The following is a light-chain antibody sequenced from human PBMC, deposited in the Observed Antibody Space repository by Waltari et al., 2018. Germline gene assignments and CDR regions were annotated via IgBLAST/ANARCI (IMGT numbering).Light chain of an antibody. CDR1: HGISNL. J-gene: IGKJ2*01. CDR2: GAS. CDR3: QRYQSAPYT. V-gene: IGKV1-27*01. Sequence: DIQMTQPPSSLSASVGDRVTITCRASHGISNLLAWYQQKPGKVPKLLIYGASILQSGVPSRFSGSGSGTDFTLTISSLQPEDVATYYCQRYQSAPYTFGQGTKLEIK.